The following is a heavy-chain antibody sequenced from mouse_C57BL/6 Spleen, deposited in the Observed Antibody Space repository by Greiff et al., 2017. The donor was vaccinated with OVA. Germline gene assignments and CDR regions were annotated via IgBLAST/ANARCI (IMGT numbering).Heavy chain of an antibody. V-gene: IGHV5-6*02. CDR2: ISSGGSYT. CDR1: GFTFSSYG. J-gene: IGHJ3*01. D-gene: IGHD1-1*01. Sequence: DVMLVESGGDLVKPGGSLKLSCAASGFTFSSYGMSWVRQTPDKRLEWVATISSGGSYTYYPDSVKGRFTISRDNAKNTLYLQMSSLKSEDTAMYYCARGSTTVVATDWGQGTLVTVSA. CDR3: ARGSTTVVATD.